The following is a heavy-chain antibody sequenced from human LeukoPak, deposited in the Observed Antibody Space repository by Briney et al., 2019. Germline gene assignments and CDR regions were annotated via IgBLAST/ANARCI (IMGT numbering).Heavy chain of an antibody. CDR1: GGSISSGGYS. V-gene: IGHV4-30-2*01. D-gene: IGHD3-22*01. Sequence: SQTLSLTCAVSGGSISSGGYSWSWIRQPPGKGLEWIGYIYHSGSTYYNPSFKSRVTISVDGSKDQFSLKLSSVTAADAAVYYCARTSGLGTSIDYWGQGTLVTVSS. J-gene: IGHJ4*02. CDR2: IYHSGST. CDR3: ARTSGLGTSIDY.